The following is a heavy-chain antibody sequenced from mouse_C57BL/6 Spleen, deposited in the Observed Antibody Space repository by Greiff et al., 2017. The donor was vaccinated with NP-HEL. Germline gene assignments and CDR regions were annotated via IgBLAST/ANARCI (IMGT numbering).Heavy chain of an antibody. V-gene: IGHV1-64*01. Sequence: QVQLQQPGAELVKPGASVKLSCKASGYTFTSYWMHWVKQRPGQGLEWIGMIHPNSGSTNYNEKFKSKATLTVDKSSSTAYMQLSSLTSEDSAVYYCARLYDLTTGYFDVWGTGTTVTVSS. D-gene: IGHD2-3*01. CDR3: ARLYDLTTGYFDV. CDR2: IHPNSGST. J-gene: IGHJ1*03. CDR1: GYTFTSYW.